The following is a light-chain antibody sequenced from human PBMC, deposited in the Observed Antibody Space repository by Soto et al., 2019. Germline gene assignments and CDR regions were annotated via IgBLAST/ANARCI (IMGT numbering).Light chain of an antibody. Sequence: EIVMTQSPATLSVSPGETATLSCRASQSVNSHFAWYQQKPGQAPRLLIYAVSTRATGIPARFSGSGSGTDFTLTISSLQSEDFALYYCQQYNNWPLTFGGGTKVDIK. CDR1: QSVNSH. V-gene: IGKV3-15*01. J-gene: IGKJ4*01. CDR2: AVS. CDR3: QQYNNWPLT.